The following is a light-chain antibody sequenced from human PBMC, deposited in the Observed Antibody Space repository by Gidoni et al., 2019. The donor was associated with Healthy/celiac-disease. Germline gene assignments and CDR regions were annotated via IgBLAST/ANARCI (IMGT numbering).Light chain of an antibody. CDR2: DAS. V-gene: IGKV3-11*01. Sequence: EIVFTQSPATLSLSPGERATLSCRASQSVSSYLAWYQQKPGQAPRLLIYDASNRATGIPARFSGSGSGTDFTLTISSLEPEDFAVYYCQQRSNWPLALTFGGGTKVEIK. CDR3: QQRSNWPLALT. CDR1: QSVSSY. J-gene: IGKJ4*01.